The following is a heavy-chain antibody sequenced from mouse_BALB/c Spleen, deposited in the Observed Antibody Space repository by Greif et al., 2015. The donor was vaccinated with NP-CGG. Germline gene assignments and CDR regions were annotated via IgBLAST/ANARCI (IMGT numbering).Heavy chain of an antibody. V-gene: IGHV1-9*01. CDR1: GYTFSSYW. J-gene: IGHJ4*01. CDR2: ILPGSGST. D-gene: IGHD2-4*01. Sequence: VMLVESGAELMKPGALVKISCKATGYTFSSYWIEWVKQRPGHGLEWIGEILPGSGSTNYNEKFKGKATFTADTSSNTAYMQLSSLTSEDSAVYYCARPYDYGQYYYAMDYWGQGTSVTVSS. CDR3: ARPYDYGQYYYAMDY.